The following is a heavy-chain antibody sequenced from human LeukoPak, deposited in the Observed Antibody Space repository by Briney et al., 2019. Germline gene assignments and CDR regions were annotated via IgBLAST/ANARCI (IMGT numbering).Heavy chain of an antibody. J-gene: IGHJ6*03. CDR2: ISGSGGST. CDR1: GFTFSSYG. V-gene: IGHV3-23*01. CDR3: AREHYFYHMDG. Sequence: AGGSLRLSCAASGFTFSSYGMSWVRQAPGKGLEWVSAISGSGGSTYYADSVKGRFTISRDNAENSLYLQMNSLRVEDTAVYYCAREHYFYHMDGWGEGTTVTVSS.